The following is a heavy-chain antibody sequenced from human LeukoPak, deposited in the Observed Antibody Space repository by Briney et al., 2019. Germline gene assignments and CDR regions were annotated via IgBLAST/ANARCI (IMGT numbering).Heavy chain of an antibody. CDR1: GFTFSSYW. D-gene: IGHD6-6*01. J-gene: IGHJ4*02. Sequence: PGGSLRLSCAASGFTFSSYWMSWVRQAPGKGLEWVANIKQDGSVKYYVDSVKGRFTISRDNARNSLYLQMNSLSPEDTAVYYCARSAPSGRNFDYWGQGTLVTVSS. V-gene: IGHV3-7*03. CDR2: IKQDGSVK. CDR3: ARSAPSGRNFDY.